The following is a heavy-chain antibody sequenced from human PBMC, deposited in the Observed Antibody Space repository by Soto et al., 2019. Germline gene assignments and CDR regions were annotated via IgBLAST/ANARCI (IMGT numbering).Heavy chain of an antibody. CDR3: ASRDYSNYDPFDP. CDR2: IIPIFGTA. D-gene: IGHD4-4*01. V-gene: IGHV1-69*13. CDR1: GGTFSSYA. J-gene: IGHJ5*02. Sequence: SVKVSCKASGGTFSSYAISWVRQAPGQGLEWMGGIIPIFGTANYAQKFQGRVTITADESTSTAYMELSSLRSEDTAVYYCASRDYSNYDPFDPWGQGTLVTVSS.